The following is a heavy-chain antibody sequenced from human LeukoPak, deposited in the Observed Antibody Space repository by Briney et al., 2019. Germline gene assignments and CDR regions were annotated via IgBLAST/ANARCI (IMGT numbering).Heavy chain of an antibody. CDR1: GFTFSSYW. CDR2: INHSGST. D-gene: IGHD3-10*01. J-gene: IGHJ4*02. V-gene: IGHV4-34*01. CDR3: ARVWVVVRGVFDY. Sequence: PGGSLRLSCAASGFTFSSYWMSWVRQAPGKGLEWIGEINHSGSTNYNPSLKSRVTISVDTSKNQFSLKLSSVTAADTAVYYCARVWVVVRGVFDYWGQGTLVTVSS.